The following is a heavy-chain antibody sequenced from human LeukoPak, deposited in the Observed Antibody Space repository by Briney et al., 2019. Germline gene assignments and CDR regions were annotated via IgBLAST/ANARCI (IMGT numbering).Heavy chain of an antibody. Sequence: ASVKVSCKASGYTFTSYDINWVRQATGQGLEWMGWMNPNSGNTGYAQKFQGRVTMTRNTSISTAYMELSSLRSEDTAVYYCAKATASYYYGSGSNYLHDYWGQGTLVTVSS. CDR1: GYTFTSYD. CDR3: AKATASYYYGSGSNYLHDY. D-gene: IGHD3-10*01. V-gene: IGHV1-8*01. J-gene: IGHJ4*02. CDR2: MNPNSGNT.